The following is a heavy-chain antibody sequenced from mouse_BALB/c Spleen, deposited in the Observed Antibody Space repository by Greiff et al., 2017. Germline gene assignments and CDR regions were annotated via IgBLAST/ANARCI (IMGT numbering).Heavy chain of an antibody. V-gene: IGHV5-17*02. J-gene: IGHJ4*01. CDR2: ISSGSSTI. CDR1: GFTFSSFG. CDR3: ARSTAHYYAMDY. Sequence: EVNVVESGGGLVQPGGSRKLSCAASGFTFSSFGMHWVRQAPEKGLEWVAYISSGSSTIYYADTVKGRFTISRDNPKNTLFLQMTSLRSEDTAMYYCARSTAHYYAMDYWGQGTSVTVSS.